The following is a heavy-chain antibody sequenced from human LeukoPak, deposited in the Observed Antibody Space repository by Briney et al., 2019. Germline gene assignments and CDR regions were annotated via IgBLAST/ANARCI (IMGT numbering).Heavy chain of an antibody. CDR1: GGSISSYY. CDR2: IYTIGST. CDR3: ARGPNYYGSSGQMGYFDY. D-gene: IGHD3-22*01. Sequence: SETLSLACTVPGGSISSYYWSWIRQPAGKGLEWIGRIYTIGSTNYNPSLKSRVTISVDTSKNQFSLKLSSVTAADTAVYYCARGPNYYGSSGQMGYFDYWGQGTLVTVSS. V-gene: IGHV4-4*07. J-gene: IGHJ4*02.